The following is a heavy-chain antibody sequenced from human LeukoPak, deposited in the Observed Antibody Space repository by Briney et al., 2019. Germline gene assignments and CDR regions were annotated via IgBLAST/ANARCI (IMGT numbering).Heavy chain of an antibody. CDR2: KYYSGST. Sequence: PSETLSLTCSVSGGSISGYYWTWIRQPPGKELVWIGYKYYSGSTNYNPSLKSRLTISVDTSKNQISLKLTSVTAADTAIYYCARHKGSGILDAFDFRGQGTLVTVSS. V-gene: IGHV4-59*08. J-gene: IGHJ3*01. CDR3: ARHKGSGILDAFDF. CDR1: GGSISGYY. D-gene: IGHD3-10*01.